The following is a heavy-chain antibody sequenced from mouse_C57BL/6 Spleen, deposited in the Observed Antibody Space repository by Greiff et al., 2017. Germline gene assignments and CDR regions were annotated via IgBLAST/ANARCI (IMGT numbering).Heavy chain of an antibody. J-gene: IGHJ1*01. V-gene: IGHV5-16*01. CDR1: GFNFSDYY. CDR3: STFCGCCPYCYFDV. CDR2: INYDGSST. D-gene: IGHD3-3*01. Sequence: EVKLVESEGGLVQPGSSMKLSCTASGFNFSDYYMAWVRQVPEKGLEWVANINYDGSSTYYLDSLQSRFIISRDNAKNILYLQMSSLKSEDTATYYCSTFCGCCPYCYFDVSPPRTTIPVSS.